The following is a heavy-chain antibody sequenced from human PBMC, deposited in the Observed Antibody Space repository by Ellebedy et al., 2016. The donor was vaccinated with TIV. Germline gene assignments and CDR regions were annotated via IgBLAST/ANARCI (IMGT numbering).Heavy chain of an antibody. CDR1: GGTFSSYA. V-gene: IGHV1-69*06. CDR3: ARDHESSIAAGYYYYGMDV. J-gene: IGHJ6*02. Sequence: SVKVSCXASGGTFSSYAISWVRQAPGQGLEWMGGIIPIFGTANYAQKFQGRVTITADKSTSTAYMELSSLRSEDTAVYYCARDHESSIAAGYYYYGMDVWGQGTTVTVSS. CDR2: IIPIFGTA. D-gene: IGHD6-6*01.